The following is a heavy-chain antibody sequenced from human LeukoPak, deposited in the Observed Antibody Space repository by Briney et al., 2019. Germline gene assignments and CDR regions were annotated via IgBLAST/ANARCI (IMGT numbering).Heavy chain of an antibody. CDR2: IYYSGST. D-gene: IGHD1-14*01. Sequence: SETLSLTCAVSGGSISSNSYYWGWIRQPPGKGLEWIGSIYYSGSTNYNPSLKSRVTISVDTSKNQFSLKLSSVTAADTAVYYCARETVYLGWFDPWGQGTLVTVSS. CDR1: GGSISSNSYY. J-gene: IGHJ5*02. V-gene: IGHV4-39*07. CDR3: ARETVYLGWFDP.